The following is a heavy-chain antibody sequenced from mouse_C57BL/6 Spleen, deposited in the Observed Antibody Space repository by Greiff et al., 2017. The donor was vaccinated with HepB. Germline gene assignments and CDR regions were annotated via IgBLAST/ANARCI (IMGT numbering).Heavy chain of an antibody. CDR2: IYPGNSDT. Sequence: EVQLQQSGPVLARPGASVKMSCKTSGYTFTSYWMHWVKQRPGQGLEWIGAIYPGNSDTSYNQKFKGKATLTAVTSASTAYMGLSSLTNEDSAVYYCTRMGEFTTVVEPCFAYWGQGTLVTVSA. J-gene: IGHJ3*01. V-gene: IGHV1-5*01. CDR1: GYTFTSYW. CDR3: TRMGEFTTVVEPCFAY. D-gene: IGHD1-1*01.